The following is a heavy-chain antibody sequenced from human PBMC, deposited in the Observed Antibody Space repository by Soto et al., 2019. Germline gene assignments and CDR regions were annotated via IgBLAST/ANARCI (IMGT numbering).Heavy chain of an antibody. D-gene: IGHD2-2*01. CDR3: ATPRGYCSSTSCFGPFDY. V-gene: IGHV3-23*01. Sequence: WGSLRLSCAASGFTFSSYAMSWVRQAPGKGLEWVSAISGSGGSTYYADSVKGRFTISRDNSKNTLYLQMNSLRAEDTAVYYCATPRGYCSSTSCFGPFDYWGQGTLVTVSS. CDR2: ISGSGGST. J-gene: IGHJ4*02. CDR1: GFTFSSYA.